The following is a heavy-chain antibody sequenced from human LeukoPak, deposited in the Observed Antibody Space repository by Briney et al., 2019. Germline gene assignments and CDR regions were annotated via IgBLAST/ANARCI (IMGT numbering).Heavy chain of an antibody. D-gene: IGHD6-13*01. J-gene: IGHJ6*03. CDR2: VSTSGST. V-gene: IGHV4-61*02. CDR3: ARGTRSLVPYYMDV. Sequence: SETLSLTCTVSGGSISSGPYYWSWIRQPAGKGLEWFGRVSTSGSTNYNPSLKSRVTISVDTSKNQFSLKLSSVTAADTAVYYCARGTRSLVPYYMDVWGKGTTVTVSS. CDR1: GGSISSGPYY.